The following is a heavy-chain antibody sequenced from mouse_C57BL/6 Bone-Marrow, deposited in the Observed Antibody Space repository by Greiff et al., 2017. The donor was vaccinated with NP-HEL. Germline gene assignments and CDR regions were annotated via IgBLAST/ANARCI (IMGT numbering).Heavy chain of an antibody. J-gene: IGHJ4*01. CDR2: ITHSGET. CDR1: GFPITSGYY. CDR3: AGDTDEDYAMDY. Sequence: VQRVESGPGLVKPSQSLFLTCSITGFPITSGYYWIWIRQSPGKPLEWMGYITHSGETFYNPSLQSPISITRETSKNQFFLQLNSVTTEDTAMYYCAGDTDEDYAMDYWGQGTSVTVSS. V-gene: IGHV12-3*01.